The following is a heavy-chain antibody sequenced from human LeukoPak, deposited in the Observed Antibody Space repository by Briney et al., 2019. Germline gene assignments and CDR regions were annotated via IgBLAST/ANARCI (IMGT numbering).Heavy chain of an antibody. CDR2: IYYSGST. D-gene: IGHD6-19*01. CDR1: GGSISSGDYY. J-gene: IGHJ5*02. CDR3: ARAAYSSGWYDWFDP. Sequence: SQTLSLTCTVSGGSISSGDYYWSWIRQPPGKGLEWIGYIYYSGSTYYNPSLKSRVTISVDTSKNQFSLKLSSVTAADTAVYYCARAAYSSGWYDWFDPWGQGTLVTVSS. V-gene: IGHV4-30-4*08.